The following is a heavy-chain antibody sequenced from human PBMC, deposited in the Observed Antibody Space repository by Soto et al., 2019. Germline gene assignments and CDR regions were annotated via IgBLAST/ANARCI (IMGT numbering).Heavy chain of an antibody. CDR1: GFIVSRSH. V-gene: IGHV3-53*01. D-gene: IGHD7-27*01. J-gene: IGHJ4*02. CDR3: VRVTGEERH. CDR2: IYNHGQI. Sequence: LRLSCVVSGFIVSRSHMMWVRQAPGKGLEGVSVIYNHGQINYVDPVKGRFTIARDNSKNTIYLQMSSLKVEDTAVYYCVRVTGEERHWRQGAMVTIAS.